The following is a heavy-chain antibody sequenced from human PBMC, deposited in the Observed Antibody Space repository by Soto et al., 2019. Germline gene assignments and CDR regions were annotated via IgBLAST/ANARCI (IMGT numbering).Heavy chain of an antibody. CDR3: AKPRAKFDADY. CDR2: ISESGDST. Sequence: EVHLLESGGGLVQPGGSLRLSCAASGLTFSGYTMSWVRQAPGKGLEWVSAISESGDSTYYACSVKGRFSISRDNSKNTLYLQMNSLRAEDTAVYYCAKPRAKFDADYWGQGTLVTVSS. CDR1: GLTFSGYT. D-gene: IGHD3-10*01. J-gene: IGHJ4*02. V-gene: IGHV3-23*01.